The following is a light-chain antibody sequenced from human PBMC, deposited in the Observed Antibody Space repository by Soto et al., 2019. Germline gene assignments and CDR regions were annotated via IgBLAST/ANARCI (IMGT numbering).Light chain of an antibody. V-gene: IGKV3-11*01. CDR1: QSISTY. Sequence: EIVLTQSPATLSLSPGERATLSCRASQSISTYLAWYQQKPGQAPRLLIYDASNRATGIPARFSGSGSGTDFTLTISSLEPEDFAVYYCQQRRKWPQTFGQGTKVEIK. CDR3: QQRRKWPQT. CDR2: DAS. J-gene: IGKJ1*01.